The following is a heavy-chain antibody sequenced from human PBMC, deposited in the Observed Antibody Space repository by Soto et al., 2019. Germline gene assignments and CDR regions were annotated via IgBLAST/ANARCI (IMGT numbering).Heavy chain of an antibody. CDR2: ISAYNGNT. J-gene: IGHJ4*02. CDR3: ARDPTDYDSSGYYYNDY. CDR1: GYTFTSYG. Sequence: QVQLVQSGAEVKKPGASVKVSCKASGYTFTSYGISWVRQAPGQGLEWMGWISAYNGNTNYARKLQGRVTMTTDTSTSTAYMELRSLRSDDTAVYYCARDPTDYDSSGYYYNDYWGQGTLVTVSS. D-gene: IGHD3-22*01. V-gene: IGHV1-18*01.